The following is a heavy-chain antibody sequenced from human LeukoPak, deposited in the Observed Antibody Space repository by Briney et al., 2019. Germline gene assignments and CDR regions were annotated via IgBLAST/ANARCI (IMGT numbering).Heavy chain of an antibody. J-gene: IGHJ6*02. CDR2: IYYSGST. D-gene: IGHD6-6*01. CDR3: ASGSSPALYGMDV. Sequence: SETLSLTCTVSGGSISSYYWSWIRQPPGKGLEWVGYIYYSGSTNYNPSLKSRVTISVDTSKNQFSLKLSSVTAADTAVYYCASGSSPALYGMDVWGQGTTVTVSS. V-gene: IGHV4-59*08. CDR1: GGSISSYY.